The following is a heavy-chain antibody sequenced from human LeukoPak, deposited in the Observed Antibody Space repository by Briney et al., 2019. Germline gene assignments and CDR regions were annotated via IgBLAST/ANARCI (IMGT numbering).Heavy chain of an antibody. V-gene: IGHV4-34*01. CDR2: INHSGST. J-gene: IGHJ3*02. CDR1: GGSFSGYY. D-gene: IGHD1-26*01. CDR3: ARETRSPDSGAFDI. Sequence: TSETLSLTCAVYGGSFSGYYWSWIRQPPGKGLEWIGEINHSGSTNYNPSLKSRVTISVDTSKNQFSLKLSSVTAADTAVYYCARETRSPDSGAFDIWGQGTKVTVSS.